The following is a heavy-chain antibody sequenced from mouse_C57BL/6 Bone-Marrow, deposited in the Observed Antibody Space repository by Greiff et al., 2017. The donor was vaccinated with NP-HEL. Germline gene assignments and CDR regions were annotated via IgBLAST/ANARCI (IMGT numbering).Heavy chain of an antibody. Sequence: QVQLQQSGPELVKPGASVKISCKASGYAFSSSWMNWVKQRPGKGLEWIGRIYPGDGDTNYNGKFKGKATLTADKSSSTAYMQLSSLTSEDSAVYFCARERAGNPHFDYWGQGTTLTVSS. V-gene: IGHV1-82*01. CDR3: ARERAGNPHFDY. CDR1: GYAFSSSW. J-gene: IGHJ2*01. CDR2: IYPGDGDT. D-gene: IGHD2-1*01.